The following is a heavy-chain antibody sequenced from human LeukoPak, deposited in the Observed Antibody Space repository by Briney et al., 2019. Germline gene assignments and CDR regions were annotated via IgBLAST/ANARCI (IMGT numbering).Heavy chain of an antibody. J-gene: IGHJ4*02. CDR2: IIPILGIA. CDR3: ATNGDYSEAYFDY. D-gene: IGHD4-17*01. Sequence: GASVKVSCKASGGTFSSYAISWVRQAPGQGLEWMGRIIPILGIANYAQKFQGRVTITADKSTSTAYMELSSLGSEDTAVYYCATNGDYSEAYFDYWGQGTLVTVSS. CDR1: GGTFSSYA. V-gene: IGHV1-69*04.